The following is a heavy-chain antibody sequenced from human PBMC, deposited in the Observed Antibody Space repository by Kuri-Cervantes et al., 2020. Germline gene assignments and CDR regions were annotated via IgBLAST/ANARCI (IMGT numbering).Heavy chain of an antibody. D-gene: IGHD5-18*01. CDR3: AKGRGYSYGYVDY. Sequence: GESLKSSCAASGFTFSSYAMSWVRQAPGKGREWVSAISGSGGSTYYADSVKGRLTISRDNSKNTLYLQMNSLRAEDTAVYYCAKGRGYSYGYVDYWGQGTLVTVSS. V-gene: IGHV3-23*01. J-gene: IGHJ4*02. CDR1: GFTFSSYA. CDR2: ISGSGGST.